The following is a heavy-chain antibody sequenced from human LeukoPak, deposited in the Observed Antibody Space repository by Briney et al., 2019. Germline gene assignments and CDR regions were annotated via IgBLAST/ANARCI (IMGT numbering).Heavy chain of an antibody. Sequence: PSETLSLTCTVSGGSISSSSYYWGWIRQPPGKGLEWIGSIYYSGSTYYNPSLKSRVTISVDTSKNQFSLKLSSVTAADTAVYYCARRPALTVVVVAAAFDYWGQGTLVTVSS. J-gene: IGHJ4*02. CDR1: GGSISSSSYY. CDR3: ARRPALTVVVVAAAFDY. V-gene: IGHV4-39*01. CDR2: IYYSGST. D-gene: IGHD2-15*01.